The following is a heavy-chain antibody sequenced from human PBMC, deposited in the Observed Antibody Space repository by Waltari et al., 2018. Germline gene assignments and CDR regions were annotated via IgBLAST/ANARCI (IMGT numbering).Heavy chain of an antibody. CDR2: ISWNSGSI. Sequence: LEWVSGISWNSGSIGYADSVKGRFTISRDNAKNSLYLQMNSLRAEDTALYYCAKDLTYDSSPAFDIWGQGTMVTVSS. D-gene: IGHD3-22*01. J-gene: IGHJ3*02. CDR3: AKDLTYDSSPAFDI. V-gene: IGHV3-9*01.